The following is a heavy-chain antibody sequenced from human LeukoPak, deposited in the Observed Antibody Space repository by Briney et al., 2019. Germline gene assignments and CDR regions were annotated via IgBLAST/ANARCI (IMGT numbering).Heavy chain of an antibody. CDR1: GFTFSSYA. D-gene: IGHD5-12*01. V-gene: IGHV3-23*01. CDR2: ISGSGGST. J-gene: IGHJ4*02. Sequence: GGSLRLSCAASGFTFSSYAMSWVRQAPGKGLEWVSAISGSGGSTYYADSVKGRFTISRDNAKNSLYLRMNSLRAEDTAVYYCAREGGGYDALYDYWGQGTLVTVSS. CDR3: AREGGGYDALYDY.